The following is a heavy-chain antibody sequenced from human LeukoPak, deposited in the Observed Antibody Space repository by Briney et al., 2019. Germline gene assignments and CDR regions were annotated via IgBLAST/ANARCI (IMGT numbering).Heavy chain of an antibody. D-gene: IGHD3-22*01. Sequence: GGSLRLSCAASGFTFTTHWMSWVRQAPGKGLEWVANIKQDGSDKYYVESVKGRFTISRDNAKNTVYLQMNSLRAEDTALYHCVRVLSGSWDWFDPWGQGTLVTVSS. J-gene: IGHJ5*02. CDR3: VRVLSGSWDWFDP. V-gene: IGHV3-7*01. CDR2: IKQDGSDK. CDR1: GFTFTTHW.